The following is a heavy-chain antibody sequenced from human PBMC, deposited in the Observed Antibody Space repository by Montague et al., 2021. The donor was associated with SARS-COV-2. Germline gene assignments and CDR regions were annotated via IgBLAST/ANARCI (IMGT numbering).Heavy chain of an antibody. CDR3: ARGRQHFNMIVVAMTGGEYYFDX. CDR2: INHRGTS. D-gene: IGHD3-22*01. J-gene: IGHJ4*02. V-gene: IGHV4-34*01. Sequence: TLSLTCAVYGGSFSDYYWSWIRQPPGKGLEWIGEINHRGTSKYNTSLKSRVSISLDTSKNQFSLYLSSVTAADTAVYYCARGRQHFNMIVVAMTGGEYYFDXWGQGTLVTVSS. CDR1: GGSFSDYY.